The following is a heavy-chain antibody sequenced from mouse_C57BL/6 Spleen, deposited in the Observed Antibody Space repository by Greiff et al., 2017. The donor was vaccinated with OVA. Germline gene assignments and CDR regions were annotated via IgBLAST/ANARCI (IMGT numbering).Heavy chain of an antibody. Sequence: QVTLKVSGPGLLQSSQTLSLTCSFSGFSLSTSGMGVSWIRQPSGKGLEWLAHIYWDDDKRYNPSLKSRLTISKDTSRNQVFLKITSVDTADTATYYCARRADDGYSPSWFAYWGQGTLVTVSA. V-gene: IGHV8-12*01. J-gene: IGHJ3*01. CDR1: GFSLSTSGMG. D-gene: IGHD2-3*01. CDR3: ARRADDGYSPSWFAY. CDR2: IYWDDDK.